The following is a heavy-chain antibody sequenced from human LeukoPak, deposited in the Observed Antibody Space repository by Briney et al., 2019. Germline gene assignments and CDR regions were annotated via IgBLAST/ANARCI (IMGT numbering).Heavy chain of an antibody. CDR3: ARDSKDGYNYTDY. V-gene: IGHV3-74*01. J-gene: IGHJ4*02. D-gene: IGHD5-24*01. CDR2: ITNDGSST. CDR1: GLTFSSHW. Sequence: QPGGSLRLSCAASGLTFSSHWMHWVRQAPGKGLVWVSRITNDGSSTTYADSVKGRFTISRDNSKNTLYLQMNSLRAEDTAVYYCARDSKDGYNYTDYWGQGTLVTVSS.